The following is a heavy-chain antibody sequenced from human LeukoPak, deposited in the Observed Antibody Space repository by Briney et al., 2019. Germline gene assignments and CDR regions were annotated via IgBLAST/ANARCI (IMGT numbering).Heavy chain of an antibody. J-gene: IGHJ4*02. CDR2: ITSSGGST. CDR1: GLTFSTYT. V-gene: IGHV3-23*01. CDR3: AKPDGPDF. Sequence: GGSLRLSCAASGLTFSTYTMSWVPQAPRKGLEWVSSITSSGGSTYYADSVKGRFTISRDTSKNTLYLQMNSLRAEDTAVYYCAKPDGPDFWGQGTLVTVSS. D-gene: IGHD2-8*01.